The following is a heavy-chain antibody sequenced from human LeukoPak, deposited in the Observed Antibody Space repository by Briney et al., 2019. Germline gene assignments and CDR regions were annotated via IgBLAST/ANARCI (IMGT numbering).Heavy chain of an antibody. CDR3: ATDLIGSDNDFWSGYYPFQRFGP. V-gene: IGHV3-23*01. Sequence: PGGSLRLSCVVSGIPFSSVAMTWVRQAPGKGLEWVAGLSGMGKSTYHADSVKGRFTISRHNSENTVFLQMNSLRAEDTAVYYCATDLIGSDNDFWSGYYPFQRFGPWGQGTLVTVSS. J-gene: IGHJ5*02. D-gene: IGHD3-3*01. CDR1: GIPFSSVA. CDR2: LSGMGKST.